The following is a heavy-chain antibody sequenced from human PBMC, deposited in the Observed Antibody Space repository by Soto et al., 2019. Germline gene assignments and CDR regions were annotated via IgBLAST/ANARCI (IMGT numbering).Heavy chain of an antibody. V-gene: IGHV3-9*01. D-gene: IGHD2-15*01. CDR1: GFTFDDYA. J-gene: IGHJ4*02. CDR2: ISWNSCSI. Sequence: SLRLSFAASGFTFDDYAMHWIRQDPGKGLECVSGISWNSCSIGYADSVKGRFTISRDNAKNSLYLQMNSLRAEDTALYYCAKDLKWSRGGGFDYWGQGTLVTVSS. CDR3: AKDLKWSRGGGFDY.